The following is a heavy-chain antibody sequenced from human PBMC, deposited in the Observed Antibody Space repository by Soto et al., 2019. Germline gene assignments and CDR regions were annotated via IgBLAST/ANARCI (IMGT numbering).Heavy chain of an antibody. J-gene: IGHJ6*02. CDR1: GYTFTTYD. D-gene: IGHD1-1*01. CDR3: ARGVDAGVDV. CDR2: MSPNSDAT. V-gene: IGHV1-8*01. Sequence: QVQLVQSGAEVTKPGASVKVSCKASGYTFTTYDINWVRQATGQGLEWLGWMSPNSDATGYAQKFQGRVTMTRDTSISTAYMELSNLRSEDTAMYFCARGVDAGVDVWGQGTTVTFAS.